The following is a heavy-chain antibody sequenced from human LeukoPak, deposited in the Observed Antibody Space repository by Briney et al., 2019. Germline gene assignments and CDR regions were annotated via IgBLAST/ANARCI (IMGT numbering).Heavy chain of an antibody. J-gene: IGHJ3*02. Sequence: ASVKVSCKASGGTFSSYAISWVRQAPGQGLEWMGGIIPIFGTANYAQKFQGRVTITADESTSTAYMELSSLRSEDTAVYYCARESGATYRGAFDIWGQGTMVTVSS. D-gene: IGHD1-26*01. V-gene: IGHV1-69*01. CDR1: GGTFSSYA. CDR3: ARESGATYRGAFDI. CDR2: IIPIFGTA.